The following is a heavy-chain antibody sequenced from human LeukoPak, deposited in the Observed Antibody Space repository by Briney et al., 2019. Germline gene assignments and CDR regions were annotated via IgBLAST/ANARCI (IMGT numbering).Heavy chain of an antibody. CDR1: GFILSNAW. J-gene: IGHJ4*02. V-gene: IGHV3-15*01. CDR2: IKSKTDGETT. CDR3: ATDRITISGVVVYYFDY. D-gene: IGHD3-3*01. Sequence: GESLRLSCDASGFILSNAWMTWVRQAPGKGLEWVGHIKSKTDGETTDYAAPVKGRFTISRDDSKNTVFLQMDSLKTEDTAVYYCATDRITISGVVVYYFDYWGQGILVTVSS.